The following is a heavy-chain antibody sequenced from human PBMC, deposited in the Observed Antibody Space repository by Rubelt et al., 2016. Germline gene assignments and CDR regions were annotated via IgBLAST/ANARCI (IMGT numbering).Heavy chain of an antibody. Sequence: VQLVESGGGLVQPGGSLRLSCAASGFTVSSTYMSWVRQAPGKGLEWVSVIYVGADTKYADSVKGRFNISRDNSKNTLYLQMNSRRAEDTAVYYCVIGLPLHPWGQGTLVTVSS. CDR1: GFTVSSTY. J-gene: IGHJ5*02. CDR2: IYVGADT. V-gene: IGHV3-66*01. CDR3: VIGLPLHP.